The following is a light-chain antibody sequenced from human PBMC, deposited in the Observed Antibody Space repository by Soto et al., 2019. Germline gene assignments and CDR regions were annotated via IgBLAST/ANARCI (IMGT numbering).Light chain of an antibody. J-gene: IGLJ1*01. CDR2: DVS. CDR3: NSYSNSTTLYV. CDR1: RSDVGGYNY. Sequence: QSALTQPASVSGSPGQSITISCTGTRSDVGGYNYVSWYQQHPGKAPKLMIYDVSNRPSGVSNRFSGSKSGNTASLTISGLQAEDEADYYCNSYSNSTTLYVFGTGTKVTVL. V-gene: IGLV2-14*01.